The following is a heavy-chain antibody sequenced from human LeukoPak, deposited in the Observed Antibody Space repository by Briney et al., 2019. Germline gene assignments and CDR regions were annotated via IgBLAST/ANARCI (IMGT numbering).Heavy chain of an antibody. J-gene: IGHJ4*02. CDR2: INPNSGDT. V-gene: IGHV1-2*02. Sequence: ASVKVSCKASGYTFTGYYMHWVRQAPGQGLECLGWINPNSGDTYYAQKFQGRVTMTRDTSISTAYMELSSLKSDDTAMYYCARTSSATVVTSHWGRGTLVTVSS. CDR3: ARTSSATVVTSH. CDR1: GYTFTGYY. D-gene: IGHD4-23*01.